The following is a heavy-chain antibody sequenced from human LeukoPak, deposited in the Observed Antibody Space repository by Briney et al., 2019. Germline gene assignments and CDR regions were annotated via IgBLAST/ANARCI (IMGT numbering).Heavy chain of an antibody. D-gene: IGHD2-15*01. V-gene: IGHV3-21*01. CDR1: GFTFSSYS. CDR2: ISSSSSYI. J-gene: IGHJ3*02. CDR3: ASATGDCSGGSCYGDAFDI. Sequence: GGSLRLSCAASGFTFSSYSMNWVRQAPGKGLEWVSSISSSSSYIYYADSVKGRFTISRDNAKNSLYPQMNSLRAEDTAVYYCASATGDCSGGSCYGDAFDIWGKGTMVTVPS.